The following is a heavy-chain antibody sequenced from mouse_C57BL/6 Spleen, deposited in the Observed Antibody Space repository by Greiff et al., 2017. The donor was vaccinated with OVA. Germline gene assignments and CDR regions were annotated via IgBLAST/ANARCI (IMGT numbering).Heavy chain of an antibody. CDR1: GYSITSGYY. CDR2: ISYDGSN. D-gene: IGHD4-1*01. J-gene: IGHJ1*03. V-gene: IGHV3-6*01. CDR3: ARETGRYFDV. Sequence: VQRVESGPGLVKPSQSLSLTCSVTGYSITSGYYWNWIRQFPGNKLEWMGYISYDGSNNYNPSLKNRISITRDTSKNQFFLKLNSVTTEDTATYYCARETGRYFDVWGTGTTVTVSS.